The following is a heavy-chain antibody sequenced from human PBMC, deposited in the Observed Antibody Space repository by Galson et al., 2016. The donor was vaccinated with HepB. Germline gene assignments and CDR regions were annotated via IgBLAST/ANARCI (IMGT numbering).Heavy chain of an antibody. Sequence: SGAEVKKPGESLKISCKASGYSFTTYWIGWVRQVPGKGLEWVGTIYPGDSDTKYSPSFQGQVTISADRSISTAYLQWSSLKASDTAMYYCARRKNYAPDYWGQGTLVTVSS. CDR1: GYSFTTYW. CDR2: IYPGDSDT. J-gene: IGHJ4*02. V-gene: IGHV5-51*01. CDR3: ARRKNYAPDY. D-gene: IGHD1-7*01.